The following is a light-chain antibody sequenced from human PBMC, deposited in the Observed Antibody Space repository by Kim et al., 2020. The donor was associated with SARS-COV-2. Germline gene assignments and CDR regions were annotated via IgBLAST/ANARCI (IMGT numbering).Light chain of an antibody. V-gene: IGKV3-15*01. CDR2: DAS. J-gene: IGKJ2*01. CDR1: QSVSNN. Sequence: EILMTQSPATLSVSPGESATLSCRASQSVSNNLAWYQQKPGQAPRLLIDDASNRATGVPARFSGSGSGTEFILTITSLQSEDFALYFCHQYNEWPPMYTFGQGTKLEI. CDR3: HQYNEWPPMYT.